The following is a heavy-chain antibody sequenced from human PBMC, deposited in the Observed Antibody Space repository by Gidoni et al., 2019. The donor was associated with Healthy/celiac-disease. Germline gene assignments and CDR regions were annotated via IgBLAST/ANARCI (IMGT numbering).Heavy chain of an antibody. Sequence: EVQLLESGGGLVQHGGSLRLYCAASGFTFSSYAMSWVRQAPGKGLEWVTAISGSGGITYYADSVKGRFNISRDNSKNTLYLQMNSLRAEDTAVYYCAKSIYDFWSGYPDYWGQGTLVTVSS. J-gene: IGHJ4*02. V-gene: IGHV3-23*01. D-gene: IGHD3-3*01. CDR1: GFTFSSYA. CDR2: ISGSGGIT. CDR3: AKSIYDFWSGYPDY.